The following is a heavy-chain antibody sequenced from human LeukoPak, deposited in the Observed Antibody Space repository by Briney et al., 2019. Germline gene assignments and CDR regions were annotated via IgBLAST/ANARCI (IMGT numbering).Heavy chain of an antibody. CDR1: GFTFSSYW. J-gene: IGHJ4*01. V-gene: IGHV3-7*03. CDR3: AKGIYSSGWSYFDY. Sequence: GGSLRLSCAASGFTFSSYWMSWVRQAPGKGLEWVANVKQDGSEKYYVDSVKGRFTISRDNSKNTLYLQMNSLRAEDTAVYYCAKGIYSSGWSYFDYWGHGTLVTVSS. CDR2: VKQDGSEK. D-gene: IGHD6-19*01.